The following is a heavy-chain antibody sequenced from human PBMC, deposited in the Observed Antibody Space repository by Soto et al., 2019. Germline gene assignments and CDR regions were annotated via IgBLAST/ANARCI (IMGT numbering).Heavy chain of an antibody. D-gene: IGHD3-16*01. J-gene: IGHJ4*02. CDR2: ISYDGSYT. Sequence: QVQLVESGGGVVQPGRSLRLSCAASGFTFSSYGMHWVRQAPGKGLEWVAVISYDGSYTYYADSVKGRFTISRDNSKNTLYLQMNSLRAEDTAVYYCAKGNGGFDYWGQGTLVTVSS. CDR1: GFTFSSYG. CDR3: AKGNGGFDY. V-gene: IGHV3-30*18.